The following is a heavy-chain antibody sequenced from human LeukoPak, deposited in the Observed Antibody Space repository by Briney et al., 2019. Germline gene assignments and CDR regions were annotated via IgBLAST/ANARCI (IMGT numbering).Heavy chain of an antibody. J-gene: IGHJ6*03. CDR3: ANSITSYYYYYMDV. Sequence: PGGSLRLSCAASGFTFSSYGMHWVRQAPGKGLEWVAFIRYDGSNKYYADSVKGRFTISRDNSKNTLYLQMNSLRAEDTAVYYCANSITSYYYYYMDVWGKGTTATVSS. CDR1: GFTFSSYG. V-gene: IGHV3-30*02. CDR2: IRYDGSNK.